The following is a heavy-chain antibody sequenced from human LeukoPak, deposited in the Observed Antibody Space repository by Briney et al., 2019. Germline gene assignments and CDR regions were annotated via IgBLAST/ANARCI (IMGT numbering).Heavy chain of an antibody. V-gene: IGHV4-61*01. CDR1: GGSVSRSNYY. CDR2: MYYSGST. J-gene: IGHJ2*01. D-gene: IGHD6-19*01. CDR3: ASEYRSDSYFDL. Sequence: SETLSLTCNVSGGSVSRSNYYWTWIRQPPGKGLEWIGYMYYSGSTYYNPSLKSRVTISIDTSKNQFSLKLSSVTASDTAVYYCASEYRSDSYFDLWGRGTLVTVSS.